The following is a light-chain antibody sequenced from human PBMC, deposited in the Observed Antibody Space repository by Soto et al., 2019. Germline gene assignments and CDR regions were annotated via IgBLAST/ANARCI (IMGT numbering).Light chain of an antibody. CDR3: QQYGRSPRT. Sequence: EIVLTQSPGTLSLSPGERATLSCRASQTVSSNNLAWYQQKPGQAPRLLMYGASRRAPGIPDRFSGSGSGTDFTLTITRLEPEDFAVYYCQQYGRSPRTFGQGTKLAIK. CDR2: GAS. CDR1: QTVSSNN. V-gene: IGKV3-20*01. J-gene: IGKJ2*01.